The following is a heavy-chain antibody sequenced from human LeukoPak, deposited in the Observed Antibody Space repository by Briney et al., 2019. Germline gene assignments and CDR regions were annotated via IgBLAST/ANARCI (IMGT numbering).Heavy chain of an antibody. Sequence: GGSLRLSCAASGFTVSSNYMSWVRQAPGKGLEWVSVIYSGGSTYYADSVRGRFIISRDNSKNTLYLQMNSLRAEDTAVYYCARASGYRIRAFDIWGQGTMVTVSS. J-gene: IGHJ3*02. CDR1: GFTVSSNY. CDR3: ARASGYRIRAFDI. CDR2: IYSGGST. D-gene: IGHD1-1*01. V-gene: IGHV3-66*02.